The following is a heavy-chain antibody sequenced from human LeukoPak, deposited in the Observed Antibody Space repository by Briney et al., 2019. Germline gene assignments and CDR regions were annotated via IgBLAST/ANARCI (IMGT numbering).Heavy chain of an antibody. V-gene: IGHV4-30-4*08. CDR3: ARGYCINGVCYYDAFDI. CDR1: GGSISSGDYY. J-gene: IGHJ3*02. D-gene: IGHD2-8*01. Sequence: SETLSLTCTVSGGSISSGDYYWSWIRQPPGKGLEWIGYIYYSGSTYYNPSLKSRVTISVDTSKNQSSLKLSSVTAADTAVYYCARGYCINGVCYYDAFDIWGQGTMVTVFS. CDR2: IYYSGST.